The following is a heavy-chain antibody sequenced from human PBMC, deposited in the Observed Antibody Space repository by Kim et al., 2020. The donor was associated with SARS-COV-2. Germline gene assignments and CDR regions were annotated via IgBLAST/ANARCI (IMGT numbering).Heavy chain of an antibody. V-gene: IGHV3-30*02. D-gene: IGHD6-19*01. Sequence: ADSVKGRCTISRDNAKITLYLQMNSLRAEDTAVYYCAKDLRSNRGWELDDWGQGTLVTVSS. J-gene: IGHJ4*01. CDR3: AKDLRSNRGWELDD.